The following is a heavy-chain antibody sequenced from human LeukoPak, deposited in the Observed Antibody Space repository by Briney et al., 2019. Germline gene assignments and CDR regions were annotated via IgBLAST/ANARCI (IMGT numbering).Heavy chain of an antibody. Sequence: SETLSLTCAVYGGSFSGYYWSWIRQPAGRGLEWIGRIYASGTTNYNPSLKSRVTMSVDTSKNQFSLKLSSVTAADTAVYYCARGSGYVNFDLWGQGTLVTVSS. V-gene: IGHV4-59*10. CDR1: GGSFSGYY. D-gene: IGHD5-12*01. J-gene: IGHJ4*02. CDR3: ARGSGYVNFDL. CDR2: IYASGTT.